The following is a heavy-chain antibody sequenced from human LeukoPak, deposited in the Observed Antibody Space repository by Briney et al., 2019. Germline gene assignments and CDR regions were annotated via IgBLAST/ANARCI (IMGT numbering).Heavy chain of an antibody. CDR1: GYTFTSYG. D-gene: IGHD3-22*01. CDR3: AREARYYYDSSGYYP. J-gene: IGHJ5*02. Sequence: ASVKVSCKASGYTFTSYGISWVRQAPGQGLEWMGWISAYNGNTNYAQKFQGRVTITADESTSTAYMELSSLRSEDTAVYYCAREARYYYDSSGYYPWGQGTLVTVSS. V-gene: IGHV1-18*01. CDR2: ISAYNGNT.